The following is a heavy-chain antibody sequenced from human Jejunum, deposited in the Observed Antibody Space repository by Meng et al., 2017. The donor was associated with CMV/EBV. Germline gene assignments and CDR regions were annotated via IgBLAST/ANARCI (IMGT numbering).Heavy chain of an antibody. Sequence: EVQLGGSGGDLVNPGGSLGLSCAASGFTFSNAWMSWVRQAPGKGLEWVARIKKSADGGTTDYASPVKDRFTISRDDSKNTLYLQMSGLGTEDTAVYYCITEHIGWRGYDHVYWGQGTLVTVSS. V-gene: IGHV3-15*01. CDR3: ITEHIGWRGYDHVY. CDR1: GFTFSNAW. J-gene: IGHJ4*02. D-gene: IGHD5-12*01. CDR2: IKKSADGGTT.